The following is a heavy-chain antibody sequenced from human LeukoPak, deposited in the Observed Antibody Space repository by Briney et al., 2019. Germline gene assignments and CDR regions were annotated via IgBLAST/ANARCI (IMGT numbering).Heavy chain of an antibody. J-gene: IGHJ4*02. D-gene: IGHD3-10*01. V-gene: IGHV1-46*01. CDR2: INPSGGST. CDR3: ARSSTYGSGSYQYYFDY. CDR1: GYTFTSYY. Sequence: ASVKVSCKASGYTFTSYYMHWVRQAPGQGLEWMGIINPSGGSTSYAQKFQGRVTMTRDTSTSTVYMELSSLRSEDTAVYYCARSSTYGSGSYQYYFDYWGQGTLVTVSS.